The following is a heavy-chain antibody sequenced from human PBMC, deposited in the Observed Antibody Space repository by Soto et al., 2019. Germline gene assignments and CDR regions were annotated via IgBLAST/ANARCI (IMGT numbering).Heavy chain of an antibody. J-gene: IGHJ6*03. CDR2: IDYSGST. Sequence: SETLSLTCTVSGGTLSSNYWSWIRQPPGKGLEWIGYIDYSGSTNYNSTLESRVTLSVDTSKNQFSLKLTSTTVADAAVYYCARHVDFFHMDVWGKGTTVTVS. V-gene: IGHV4-59*08. CDR3: ARHVDFFHMDV. D-gene: IGHD5-12*01. CDR1: GGTLSSNY.